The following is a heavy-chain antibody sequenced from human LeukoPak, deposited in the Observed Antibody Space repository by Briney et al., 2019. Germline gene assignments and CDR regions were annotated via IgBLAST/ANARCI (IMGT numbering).Heavy chain of an antibody. V-gene: IGHV4-30-4*08. D-gene: IGHD3-22*01. Sequence: SETLSLTCTVSGGSISSSSYYWGWIRQPPGKGLEWIGYIYYSGSTYYNPSLKSRVTISVDTSKNQFSLKLSSVTAADTAVYYCAREAYYYDSSGYYYTFAYFDYWGQGTLVTLSS. CDR2: IYYSGST. J-gene: IGHJ4*02. CDR1: GGSISSSSYY. CDR3: AREAYYYDSSGYYYTFAYFDY.